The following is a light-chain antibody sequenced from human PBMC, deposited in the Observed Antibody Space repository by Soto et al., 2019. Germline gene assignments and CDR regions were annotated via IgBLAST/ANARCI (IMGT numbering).Light chain of an antibody. J-gene: IGKJ4*01. CDR1: QSISNY. V-gene: IGKV1-39*01. Sequence: DIQMTPSPSSLSASVGDRVIITCRTSQSISNYLNWYQHKPGKAAKVLGSATSNLQTQVRSRFGGSGSGTVTTLTISSLQPEDSATSFWQQSYTLSPRIFXGGTRADMK. CDR3: QQSYTLSPRI. CDR2: ATS.